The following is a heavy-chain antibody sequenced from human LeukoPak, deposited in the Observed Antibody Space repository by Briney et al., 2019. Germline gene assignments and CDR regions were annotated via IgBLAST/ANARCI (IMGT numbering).Heavy chain of an antibody. V-gene: IGHV4-59*01. CDR3: ARGRRAHYYDSSGYYYPAEYFQH. Sequence: PSETLSLTWTVSGGSISSYYWSWIRQPPGKGLEWIGYIYYSGSTNYNPSLKSRVTISVDTSKNQFSLKLSSVTAADTAVYYCARGRRAHYYDSSGYYYPAEYFQHWGQGTLVTVSS. J-gene: IGHJ1*01. CDR2: IYYSGST. CDR1: GGSISSYY. D-gene: IGHD3-22*01.